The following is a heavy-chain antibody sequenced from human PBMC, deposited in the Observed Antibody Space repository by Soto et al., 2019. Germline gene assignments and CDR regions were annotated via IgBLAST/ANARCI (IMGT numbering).Heavy chain of an antibody. CDR2: IWYDGSNK. J-gene: IGHJ6*03. D-gene: IGHD1-1*01. CDR1: GFTFSSYG. V-gene: IGHV3-33*01. CDR3: ARDPSNDGDYYYYMDV. Sequence: QVQLVESGGGVVQPGRSLRLSCAASGFTFSSYGMHWVRQAPGKGLEWVAVIWYDGSNKYYADSVKGRFTISRDNSKNTLYLQMNSLRAEDTAVYYCARDPSNDGDYYYYMDVWGKGTTVTVSS.